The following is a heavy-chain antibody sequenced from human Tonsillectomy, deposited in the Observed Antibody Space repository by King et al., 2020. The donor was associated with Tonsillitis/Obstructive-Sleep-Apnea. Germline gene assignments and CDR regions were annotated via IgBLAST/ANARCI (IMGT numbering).Heavy chain of an antibody. D-gene: IGHD4-11*01. J-gene: IGHJ4*02. CDR1: GGTFSSYA. V-gene: IGHV1-69*01. CDR3: ARGPSPTVTTSHFDY. Sequence: VQLVESGAEVKKPGSSVKVSCTASGGTFSSYAISWVRQAPGQGLEWMGGIIPIFGTANYAQKFQGRVTITADESTSTAYMELSSLRSEDTAVYYCARGPSPTVTTSHFDYWGQGTLVTVSS. CDR2: IIPIFGTA.